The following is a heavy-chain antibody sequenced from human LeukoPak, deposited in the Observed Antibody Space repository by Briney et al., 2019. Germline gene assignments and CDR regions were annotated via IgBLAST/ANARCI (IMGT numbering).Heavy chain of an antibody. D-gene: IGHD2-2*01. V-gene: IGHV3-30*18. CDR3: AKAVVVPAAIHGMDV. J-gene: IGHJ6*02. CDR1: GFIFSCYV. Sequence: GGFLRFSCAASGFIFSCYVMQGLRQAPGKGQERVAVISYDGSNKYYADSVKGRFTISRDNSKNTLYLQMSSLRAEDTAVYYCAKAVVVPAAIHGMDVWGQGTTVTVSS. CDR2: ISYDGSNK.